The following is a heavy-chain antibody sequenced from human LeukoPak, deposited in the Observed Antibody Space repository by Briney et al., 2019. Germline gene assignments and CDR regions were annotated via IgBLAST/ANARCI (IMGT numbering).Heavy chain of an antibody. J-gene: IGHJ3*02. CDR3: ARGSLVGAGDAFDI. Sequence: SETLSLTCTVSGGSISSGGSYWSWIRQHPGKGLEWIGYIYYSGSTYYNPSLKSRVTISVDTSKNQFSLKLSSVTAADTAVYYCARGSLVGAGDAFDIWGQGTMVTVSS. V-gene: IGHV4-31*03. D-gene: IGHD1-26*01. CDR1: GGSISSGGSY. CDR2: IYYSGST.